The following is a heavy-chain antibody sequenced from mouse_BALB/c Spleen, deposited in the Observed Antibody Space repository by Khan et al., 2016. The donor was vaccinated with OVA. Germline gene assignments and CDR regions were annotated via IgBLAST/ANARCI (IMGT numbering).Heavy chain of an antibody. Sequence: EVELVESGGDLVKPGGSLKLSCAVSGFTFSSYVMSWVRQTPEKRLEWVASISSGGTTAYPDSVKGRFTISRDTARNIMYLQMSSLRSEDKAMYYCARDAYWYDDYFSDYWGQGSTLTVSS. CDR2: ISSGGTT. D-gene: IGHD2-14*01. J-gene: IGHJ2*01. V-gene: IGHV5-6-5*01. CDR3: ARDAYWYDDYFSDY. CDR1: GFTFSSYV.